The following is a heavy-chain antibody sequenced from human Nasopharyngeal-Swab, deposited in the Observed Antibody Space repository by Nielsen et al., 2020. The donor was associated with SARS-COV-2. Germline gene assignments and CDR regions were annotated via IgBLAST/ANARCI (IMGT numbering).Heavy chain of an antibody. CDR3: ARAALSSPASFDY. CDR2: ISSSSSYT. CDR1: GFTFSDYY. V-gene: IGHV3-11*06. J-gene: IGHJ4*02. Sequence: GESLKISCAASGFTFSDYYMSWIRQAPGEGLEWVSYISSSSSYTNYADSVKGRFTISRDNAKNSLYLQMNSLRAEDTAVYYCARAALSSPASFDYWGQGTLVTVSS. D-gene: IGHD6-6*01.